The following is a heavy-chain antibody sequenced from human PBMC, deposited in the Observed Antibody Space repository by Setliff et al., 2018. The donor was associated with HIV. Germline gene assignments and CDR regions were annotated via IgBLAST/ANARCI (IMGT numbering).Heavy chain of an antibody. CDR3: ARQNSGYAPGPFDY. CDR1: GYSLSSDYY. J-gene: IGHJ4*02. D-gene: IGHD5-12*01. V-gene: IGHV4-38-2*01. Sequence: KPSETLSLTCAVSGYSLSSDYYWGWIRQPPGKGLEWIASIYHSGSTYYNPSLKSRVTMSVDTSKNQFSLNLKSVTAADTAVYYCARQNSGYAPGPFDYWGQGILVTVSS. CDR2: IYHSGST.